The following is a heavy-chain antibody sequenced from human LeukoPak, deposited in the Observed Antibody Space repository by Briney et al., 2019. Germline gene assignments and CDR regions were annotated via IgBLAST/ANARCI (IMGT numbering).Heavy chain of an antibody. V-gene: IGHV4-59*08. D-gene: IGHD2-2*01. Sequence: PSETLSLTCTVSGGSISNYYWNWIRQPPGKGLEWIGYIYYSGSTNYNPSLKSRVTISVDTSKNQFSLKLSSMTAADTAVYCCARSDCSTTSCAAYYGMDVWGQGTTVTVSS. CDR3: ARSDCSTTSCAAYYGMDV. CDR2: IYYSGST. CDR1: GGSISNYY. J-gene: IGHJ6*02.